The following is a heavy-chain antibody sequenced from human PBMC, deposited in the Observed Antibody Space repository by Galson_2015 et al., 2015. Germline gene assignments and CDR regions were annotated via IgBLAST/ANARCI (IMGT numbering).Heavy chain of an antibody. J-gene: IGHJ3*01. CDR2: SHYSRIT. CDR1: GGSISTSTHY. V-gene: IGHV4-39*01. CDR3: VRNWDSSTLLGNAFDV. Sequence: SETLSLTCTVSGGSISTSTHYWHWIRQPPGKGLEWVGNSHYSRITYYNPSLKGRVSISVDTSKNQFSLRLTSVTAADTALYFCVRNWDSSTLLGNAFDVWGQGTMVTVTS. D-gene: IGHD2-2*01.